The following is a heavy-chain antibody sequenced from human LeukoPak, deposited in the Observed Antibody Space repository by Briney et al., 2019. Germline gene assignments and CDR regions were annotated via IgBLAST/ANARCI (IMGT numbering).Heavy chain of an antibody. J-gene: IGHJ4*02. CDR1: GFTFSSYA. Sequence: PGGSLRLSCAASGFTFSSYAMNWVRQAPWKGLEWVSYISSSSSTIYYADSVKGRFTISRDNAKNSLYLQMNSLRAEDTAVYYCARDLTIFGVVNPSGYWGQGTLVTVSS. D-gene: IGHD3-3*01. CDR3: ARDLTIFGVVNPSGY. CDR2: ISSSSSTI. V-gene: IGHV3-48*01.